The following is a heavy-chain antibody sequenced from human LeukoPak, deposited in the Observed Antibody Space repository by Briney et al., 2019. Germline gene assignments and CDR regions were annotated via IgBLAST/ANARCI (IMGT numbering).Heavy chain of an antibody. D-gene: IGHD2-2*02. CDR1: GFTFSSYA. J-gene: IGHJ2*01. CDR2: ISGSGGST. V-gene: IGHV3-23*01. CDR3: AKDFSNCSSTSCYSWYFDL. Sequence: PGGSLRLSCAASGFTFSSYAMSWVRQAPGKGLEWVSAISGSGGSTYYADSVKGRFTISRDNSKNTLYLQMNSLRAEDTAVYYCAKDFSNCSSTSCYSWYFDLWGRGTLVNVSS.